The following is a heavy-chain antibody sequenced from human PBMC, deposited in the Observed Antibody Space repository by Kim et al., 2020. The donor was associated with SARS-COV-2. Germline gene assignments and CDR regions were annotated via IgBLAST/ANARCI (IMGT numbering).Heavy chain of an antibody. J-gene: IGHJ5*01. CDR1: GCSISSYY. CDR3: SRETAAGTIRWFDS. V-gene: IGHV4-4*07. CDR2: IYTSGST. Sequence: SETLSLTCTVSGCSISSYYWSWIRQPAGKGLEWIGRIYTSGSTNYNPSLKSRVTMSVVTSKNQFSLNLRSVTAANTAEYYCSRETAAGTIRWFDSCAQGT. D-gene: IGHD6-13*01.